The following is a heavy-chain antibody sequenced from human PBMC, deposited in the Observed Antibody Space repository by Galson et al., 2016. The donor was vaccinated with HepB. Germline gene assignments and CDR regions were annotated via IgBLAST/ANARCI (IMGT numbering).Heavy chain of an antibody. J-gene: IGHJ4*02. CDR2: VSGSGVST. Sequence: SLRLSCAASGFTFDTYAMNWVRQAPGKGLEWVSTVSGSGVSTYYADSVKGRFTISRDNSNNPLFLQMDSLGAEDTAIDYCAKDYHYYSNHGHFDYWGQGTLVTVSS. CDR1: GFTFDTYA. D-gene: IGHD4-11*01. CDR3: AKDYHYYSNHGHFDY. V-gene: IGHV3-23*01.